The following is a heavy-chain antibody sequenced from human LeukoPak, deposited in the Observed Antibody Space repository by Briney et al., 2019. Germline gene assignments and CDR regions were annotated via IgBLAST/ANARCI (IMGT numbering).Heavy chain of an antibody. CDR2: MSYDGFNK. J-gene: IGHJ4*02. V-gene: IGHV3-30*18. CDR1: GFTFSSYA. D-gene: IGHD5-18*01. CDR3: AKTEGYSYGYYFDY. Sequence: QPGRSLRLSCAAPGFTFSSYAMRWVRQSLGKGLEWVAVMSYDGFNKYYADSVKGRLTISRDNSKNTLYLQMNSLRAEDTAVYYCAKTEGYSYGYYFDYWGQGTLVTVSS.